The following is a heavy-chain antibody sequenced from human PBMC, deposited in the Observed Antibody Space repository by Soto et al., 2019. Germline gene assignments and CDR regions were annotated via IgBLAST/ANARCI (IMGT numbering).Heavy chain of an antibody. CDR2: IWYDGSNK. V-gene: IGHV3-33*01. CDR3: AGERKELLHGIVRWFDP. J-gene: IGHJ5*02. Sequence: QVQLVESGGGVVQPGRSLRLSCAASGFTFSSYGMHWVRQAPGKGLEWVAVIWYDGSNKYYADSVKGRFTISRDNSKNTLYMQMNSLRAEDTAVYYCAGERKELLHGIVRWFDPWGQGTLVTVSS. CDR1: GFTFSSYG. D-gene: IGHD3-10*01.